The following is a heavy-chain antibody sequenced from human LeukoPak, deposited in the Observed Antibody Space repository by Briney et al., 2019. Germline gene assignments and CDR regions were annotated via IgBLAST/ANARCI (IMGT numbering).Heavy chain of an antibody. J-gene: IGHJ4*02. Sequence: PGGSLRLSCAASGFTFSSYDMSWVRQAPGKGLEWVSAISGSGGSTYYADSVKGRFTISRDNSKNTLYLQMNSLRAEDTAVYYCAKDNWVAWYYDFWSGYSEDYWGQGTLVTVSS. CDR2: ISGSGGST. CDR1: GFTFSSYD. D-gene: IGHD3-3*01. CDR3: AKDNWVAWYYDFWSGYSEDY. V-gene: IGHV3-23*01.